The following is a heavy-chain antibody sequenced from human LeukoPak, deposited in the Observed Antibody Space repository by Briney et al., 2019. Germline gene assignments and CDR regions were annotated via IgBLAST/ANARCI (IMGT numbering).Heavy chain of an antibody. Sequence: SGPTLVNPTQTLTLTCTFSGFSLSTSGVGVGWIRQPPGKALEWLALIYWNDDKRYSPSLKSRLTITKDTSKNQVVLTMTNMDPVDTATYYCAHSGYSYGHGWFDPWGQGTLVTVSS. D-gene: IGHD5-18*01. CDR3: AHSGYSYGHGWFDP. J-gene: IGHJ5*02. CDR2: IYWNDDK. CDR1: GFSLSTSGVG. V-gene: IGHV2-5*01.